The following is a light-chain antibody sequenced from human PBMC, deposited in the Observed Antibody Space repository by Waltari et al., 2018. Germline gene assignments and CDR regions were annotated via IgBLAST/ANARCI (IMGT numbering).Light chain of an antibody. CDR3: QQSHSIPGT. V-gene: IGKV1-39*01. CDR1: QTISSY. Sequence: DIQMTQSPSSLSAFVGDRVIITCRAGQTISSYLNWYQQKPGKAPRLLSYAASTFQSGVPSRFRGSESGTDFTLPISMLQPEEFATYYCQQSHSIPGTFGEGTKVEVK. CDR2: AAS. J-gene: IGKJ4*01.